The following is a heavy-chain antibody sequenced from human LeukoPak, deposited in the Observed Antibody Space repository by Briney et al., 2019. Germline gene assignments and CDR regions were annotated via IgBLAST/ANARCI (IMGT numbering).Heavy chain of an antibody. CDR3: AKERHITMIVVVITNFDY. CDR2: IGGSGVNT. J-gene: IGHJ4*02. D-gene: IGHD3-22*01. CDR1: GLIFSNYA. Sequence: PGGSLRLSCAASGLIFSNYAMSWVRQAPGKGLEWVSVIGGSGVNTYYADSVKGRFTISRDNSKNTLCLQMNSLRAEDTAVYYCAKERHITMIVVVITNFDYWGQGTLVTVSS. V-gene: IGHV3-23*01.